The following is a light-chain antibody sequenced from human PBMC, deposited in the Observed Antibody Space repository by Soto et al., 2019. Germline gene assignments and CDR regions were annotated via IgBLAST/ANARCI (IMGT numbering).Light chain of an antibody. CDR2: QVS. Sequence: QSALTQPASVSGSPGQSMTISCTGSSSDVVGYHYVSWYQQHPGKAPRLIIYQVSHRPSGVSDRFSGSKSGNTASLTISGLQGEDEATYYCSSFTSTHTYVFGTGTKVTVL. J-gene: IGLJ1*01. V-gene: IGLV2-14*03. CDR3: SSFTSTHTYV. CDR1: SSDVVGYHY.